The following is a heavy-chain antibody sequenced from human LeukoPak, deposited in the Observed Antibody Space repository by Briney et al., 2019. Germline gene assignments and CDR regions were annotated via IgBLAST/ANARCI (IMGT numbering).Heavy chain of an antibody. D-gene: IGHD3-22*01. Sequence: GGSLRLSCAASGFTFSSYAMSWVRQAPGKGLEWVSAISGSGGSTYYADSVKGRFTISRDNSKNTLYLQMNSLRAEDTAVYYCAKGFSAYYYDSSGFDYWGQGTLVTVSS. CDR3: AKGFSAYYYDSSGFDY. CDR2: ISGSGGST. CDR1: GFTFSSYA. V-gene: IGHV3-23*01. J-gene: IGHJ4*02.